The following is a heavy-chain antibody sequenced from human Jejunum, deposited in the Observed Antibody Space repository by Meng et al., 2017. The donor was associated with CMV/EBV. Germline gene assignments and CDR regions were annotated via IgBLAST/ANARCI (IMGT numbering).Heavy chain of an antibody. J-gene: IGHJ6*02. Sequence: TWVPQALGMGLEWVSYISYSGSPVYYAYSVKGRFTISSDNAKNSLSLQMNSLRAEDTALYYCARDRYCHNGICHAPSTYYFGMGVWGQGTTVTVSS. D-gene: IGHD2-8*01. V-gene: IGHV3-48*03. CDR3: ARDRYCHNGICHAPSTYYFGMGV. CDR2: ISYSGSPV.